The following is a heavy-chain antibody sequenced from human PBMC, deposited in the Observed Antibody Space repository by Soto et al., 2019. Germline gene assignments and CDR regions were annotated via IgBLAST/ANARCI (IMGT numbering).Heavy chain of an antibody. CDR3: ARGLRSVLDY. CDR2: VSLTGDRT. J-gene: IGHJ4*02. CDR1: RFSFSSYE. D-gene: IGHD6-6*01. Sequence: EVQLLESGGGLVQPGGSLRLSCVASRFSFSSYEMSWVRQAAGKGLEWVSRVSLTGDRTNYAGSVKGRFTVSRDNFKNTLYLQMTSLRAEDTAIYYCARGLRSVLDYWGQGTLVTVSS. V-gene: IGHV3-23*01.